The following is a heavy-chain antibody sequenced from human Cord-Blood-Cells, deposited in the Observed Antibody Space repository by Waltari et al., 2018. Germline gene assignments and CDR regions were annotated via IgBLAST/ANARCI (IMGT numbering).Heavy chain of an antibody. V-gene: IGHV4-34*01. D-gene: IGHD6-19*01. CDR2: INHSGST. CDR3: ARLRSSSGWYVWDY. Sequence: QVQLQQWGAGLLKPSETLSLTCAVYGGSFSGYYWSWIRQPPGKWLEWIGEINHSGSTNYNPSLKSRVTISVDTSKNQFSLKLSSVTAADTAVYYCARLRSSSGWYVWDYWGQGTLVTVSS. CDR1: GGSFSGYY. J-gene: IGHJ4*02.